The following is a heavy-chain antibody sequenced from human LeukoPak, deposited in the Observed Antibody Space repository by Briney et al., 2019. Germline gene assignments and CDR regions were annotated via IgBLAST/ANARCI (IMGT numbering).Heavy chain of an antibody. CDR1: GFTFSNAW. Sequence: GGSLRLSCAASGFTFSNAWMSWVRQAPGKGLEWVGRIKSKTDGGTTDYAAPVKGRFTISRDDSKNTLYLQMNSLKTEDTAVYYCTARVAPYYYYGVDVWGKGTTVTVSS. CDR3: TARVAPYYYYGVDV. CDR2: IKSKTDGGTT. V-gene: IGHV3-15*01. D-gene: IGHD3-10*01. J-gene: IGHJ6*04.